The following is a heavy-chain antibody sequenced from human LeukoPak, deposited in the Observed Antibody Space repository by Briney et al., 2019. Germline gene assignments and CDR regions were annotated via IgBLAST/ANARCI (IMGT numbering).Heavy chain of an antibody. CDR2: ISGSGTTT. V-gene: IGHV3-23*01. J-gene: IGHJ4*02. CDR1: GFTFSNYA. CDR3: AKGQELDDGVFDS. Sequence: PGGSLRLSCAASGFTFSNYAMSWVRQAPGKGLEWVSDISGSGTTTYNADSVKGRFTISRDNSKNTLYLQMNSLRVEDTAIYYCAKGQELDDGVFDSWGQGTLVTVSS. D-gene: IGHD1-1*01.